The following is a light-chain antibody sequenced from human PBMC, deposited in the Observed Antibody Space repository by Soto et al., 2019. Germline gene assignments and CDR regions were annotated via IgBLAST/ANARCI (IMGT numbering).Light chain of an antibody. J-gene: IGKJ1*01. V-gene: IGKV3-20*01. CDR2: GAS. CDR3: QQDGSSPQ. CDR1: QSVSSSY. Sequence: EIVLTQSPGTLSLSPGERATLSCRASQSVSSSYLAWYQQKPGQAPRLLIYGASSRATGIPDRFSGSGSGTDFTFTISRLEPEDFAVYYCQQDGSSPQFGQGTKVEIK.